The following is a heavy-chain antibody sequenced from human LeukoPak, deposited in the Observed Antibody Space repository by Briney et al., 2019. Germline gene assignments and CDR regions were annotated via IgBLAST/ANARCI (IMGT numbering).Heavy chain of an antibody. V-gene: IGHV4-4*07. CDR1: GGSISSYY. CDR3: ARDGVSAAAGVFDY. CDR2: IYTSGST. J-gene: IGHJ4*02. Sequence: SETLSLTCTVSGGSISSYYWSWIRQPAGKGLEWIGRIYTSGSTNYNPSLKSRVTISVDTSKNQFSLKLSSVTAADTAVYYCARDGVSAAAGVFDYWGQGTLVTVSS. D-gene: IGHD6-13*01.